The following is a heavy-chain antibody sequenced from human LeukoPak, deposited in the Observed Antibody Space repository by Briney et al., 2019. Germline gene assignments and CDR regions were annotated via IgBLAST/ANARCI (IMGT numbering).Heavy chain of an antibody. V-gene: IGHV3-66*01. CDR3: ARLTVSGQLDY. CDR1: AFTVTSNY. D-gene: IGHD6-19*01. Sequence: PGGSLRLSCAASAFTVTSNYMNWVRRAPGKWLEWVSVIYSDGSTYYADSVKGRFTISRENSRNTLYLQMNSLRVEDTAMYYCARLTVSGQLDYWGQGTLVTVSS. CDR2: IYSDGST. J-gene: IGHJ4*02.